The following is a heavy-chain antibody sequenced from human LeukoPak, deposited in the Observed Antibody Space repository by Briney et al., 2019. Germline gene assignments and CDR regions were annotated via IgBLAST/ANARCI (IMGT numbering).Heavy chain of an antibody. Sequence: GGSLRLSCAASGFIFSNYWMDWVRQAPEKGLEWVGSTKPDGSEKYYVDSVKGRFTISRDNTKNSLYLQMNGLRAEDTAVYYCTRDDGSSCFSYWGQGTLVTVSS. V-gene: IGHV3-7*01. J-gene: IGHJ4*02. CDR2: TKPDGSEK. CDR1: GFIFSNYW. CDR3: TRDDGSSCFSY. D-gene: IGHD3-10*01.